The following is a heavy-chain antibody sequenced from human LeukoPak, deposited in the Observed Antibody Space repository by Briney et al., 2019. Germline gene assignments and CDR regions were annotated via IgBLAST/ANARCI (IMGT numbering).Heavy chain of an antibody. D-gene: IGHD2-2*01. J-gene: IGHJ6*02. CDR3: AKGEGDVVVPAGDYYYGMDV. CDR1: GFTFSSYA. Sequence: GGSLRLSCAASGFTFSSYAMHWVRQAPGKGLEWVAVISYDGSNKYYADSVKGRFTISRDNSKNTLYLQMNSLRAEDTAVYYCAKGEGDVVVPAGDYYYGMDVWGQGTTVTVSS. CDR2: ISYDGSNK. V-gene: IGHV3-30-3*01.